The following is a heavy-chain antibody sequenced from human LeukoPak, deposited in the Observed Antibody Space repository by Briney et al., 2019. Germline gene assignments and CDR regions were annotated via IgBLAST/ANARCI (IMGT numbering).Heavy chain of an antibody. J-gene: IGHJ4*02. CDR3: ASKAPSYGSGRGFDY. D-gene: IGHD3-10*01. CDR1: GFTLSSYA. V-gene: IGHV3-23*01. CDR2: ISGSGGST. Sequence: GGSLRLSCAASGFTLSSYAMSWVRQAPGKGLEWVSAISGSGGSTYYADSVKGRFTISRDNSKNTLYLQMNSLRAEDTAVYYCASKAPSYGSGRGFDYWGQGTLVTVSS.